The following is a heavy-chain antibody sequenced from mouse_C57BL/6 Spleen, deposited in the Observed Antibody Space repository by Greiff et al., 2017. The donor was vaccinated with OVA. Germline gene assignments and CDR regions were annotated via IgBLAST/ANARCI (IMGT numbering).Heavy chain of an antibody. V-gene: IGHV1-50*01. CDR3: ARSGYGNWYFDV. CDR1: GYTFTSYW. J-gene: IGHJ1*03. D-gene: IGHD2-10*02. Sequence: QVQLQQPGAELVKPGASVKLSCKASGYTFTSYWMQWVKQRPGQGLEWIGESDPSDSYTNYNQKFKGKATLTVDTSSSTAYMQLSSLTSEDSAVYYCARSGYGNWYFDVWGTGTTVTVSS. CDR2: SDPSDSYT.